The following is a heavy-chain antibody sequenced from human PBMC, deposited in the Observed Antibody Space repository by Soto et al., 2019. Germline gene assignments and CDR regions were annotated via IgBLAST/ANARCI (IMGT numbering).Heavy chain of an antibody. CDR2: ITGSGGST. J-gene: IGHJ4*02. Sequence: EVQLLESGGGLVQPGGSLRLSCAASGFTFSTYAMIWVRQAPGKGLEWVSVITGSGGSTYYADSVKGRFTISRDTSKNTLVLQMNSLRAEDTAVDYCAKDRYGDYGGIDYWGQGTMVTVSS. V-gene: IGHV3-23*01. CDR3: AKDRYGDYGGIDY. D-gene: IGHD4-17*01. CDR1: GFTFSTYA.